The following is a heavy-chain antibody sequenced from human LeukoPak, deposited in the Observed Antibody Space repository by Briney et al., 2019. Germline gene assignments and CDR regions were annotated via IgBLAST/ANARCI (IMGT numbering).Heavy chain of an antibody. Sequence: GGSLRLSCAASGISFRNYAMSWVRQAPARGPEWVSSLRGNDETFYADSVKGRFTLSRDDSGNTVYLQLNNLRVEDTAIYYCARASWVSDPDAVRWGQGTQVTVPS. CDR3: ARASWVSDPDAVR. CDR1: GISFRNYA. J-gene: IGHJ4*02. D-gene: IGHD3-10*01. CDR2: LRGNDET. V-gene: IGHV3-23*01.